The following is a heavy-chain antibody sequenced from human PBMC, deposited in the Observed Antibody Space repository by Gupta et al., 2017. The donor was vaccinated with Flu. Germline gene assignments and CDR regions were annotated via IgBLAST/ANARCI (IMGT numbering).Heavy chain of an antibody. Sequence: WIRQPPGKALEWLAHIFSNDEKSYSTSLKSRLTISKDTSKSQVVLTMTNMDPVDTATYYCARIHSSGWYGGGMYYFDYWGQGTLVTVSS. CDR2: IFSNDEK. V-gene: IGHV2-26*01. D-gene: IGHD6-19*01. J-gene: IGHJ4*02. CDR3: ARIHSSGWYGGGMYYFDY.